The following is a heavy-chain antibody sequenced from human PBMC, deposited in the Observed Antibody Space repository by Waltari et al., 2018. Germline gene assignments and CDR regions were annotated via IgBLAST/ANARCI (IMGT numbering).Heavy chain of an antibody. J-gene: IGHJ5*02. V-gene: IGHV4-34*01. D-gene: IGHD3-10*01. Sequence: QVQLQQWGAGLLKPSETLSLTCAVYGGSFSGYYWSWIRQPPGKGLDWIGEINHSGRTNYTPSLKSRVTISVDTSKNQFSLKLSSVTAADTAVYYCAKGRGWFDPWGQGTLVTVSS. CDR1: GGSFSGYY. CDR2: INHSGRT. CDR3: AKGRGWFDP.